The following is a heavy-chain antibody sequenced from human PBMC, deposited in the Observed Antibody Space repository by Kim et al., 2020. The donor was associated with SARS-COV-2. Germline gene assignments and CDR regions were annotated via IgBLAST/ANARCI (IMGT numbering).Heavy chain of an antibody. CDR1: GFTFSSYG. J-gene: IGHJ4*02. V-gene: IGHV3-30*18. CDR3: AKGMEQQLDLDY. Sequence: GGSLRLSCAASGFTFSSYGMHWVRQAPGKGLEWVAVISYDGSNKYYADSVKGRFTISRDNSKNTLYLQMNSLRAEDTAVYYCAKGMEQQLDLDYWGQGTLVTVSS. CDR2: ISYDGSNK. D-gene: IGHD6-13*01.